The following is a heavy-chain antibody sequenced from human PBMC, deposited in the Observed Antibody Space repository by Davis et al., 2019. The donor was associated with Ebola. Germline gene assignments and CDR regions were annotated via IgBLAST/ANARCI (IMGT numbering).Heavy chain of an antibody. CDR2: IKTDGSTT. V-gene: IGHV3-74*01. J-gene: IGHJ4*02. Sequence: GESLKISCAASGFTFSNYWMFWVRQTPGKGLVWVSRIKTDGSTTNYADSVKGRFTISRDNSRDTLYLQMNSLRAEDTAVYYCAKGRDCTNGICYSDYWGQGTLVTVSS. D-gene: IGHD2-8*01. CDR1: GFTFSNYW. CDR3: AKGRDCTNGICYSDY.